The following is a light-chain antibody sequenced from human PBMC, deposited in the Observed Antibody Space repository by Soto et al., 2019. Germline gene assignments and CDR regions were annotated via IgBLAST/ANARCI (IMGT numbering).Light chain of an antibody. CDR2: DAS. J-gene: IGKJ1*01. V-gene: IGKV1-5*01. Sequence: DFQMTQSPSTLAASVGDRVTITCRASQNIRSRLAWFQQKPGKAPKLLIYDASSLESWVPQRFSGSGSGTEFTLTIRSLQTDVFSTYYCQQYHSYWTFGQGTKVQ. CDR3: QQYHSYWT. CDR1: QNIRSR.